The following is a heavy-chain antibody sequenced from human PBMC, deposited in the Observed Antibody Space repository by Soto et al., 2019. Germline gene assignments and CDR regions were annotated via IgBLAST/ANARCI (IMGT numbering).Heavy chain of an antibody. CDR3: ARDRDSIAAAGTSTPEF. V-gene: IGHV1-18*01. J-gene: IGHJ3*01. D-gene: IGHD6-13*01. CDR2: ISAYNGNT. Sequence: ASVKVSCKASGYTFTSYGISWVRQAPGQGLEWMGWISAYNGNTNYAQKLQGRVTMTTDTSTSTAYMELRSLRSDDTAVYYCARDRDSIAAAGTSTPEFWGRGTMVTVSS. CDR1: GYTFTSYG.